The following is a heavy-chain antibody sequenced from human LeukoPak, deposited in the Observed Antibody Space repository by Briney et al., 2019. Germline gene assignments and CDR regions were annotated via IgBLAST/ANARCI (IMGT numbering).Heavy chain of an antibody. D-gene: IGHD1-1*01. CDR3: ARDPRTVRI. Sequence: PGGSLRLSCVASGFTFSASYMTWVRQPPGKGLEWLSYNSENSGDTNYADSVKGRFTVSRDNAKNSLYLQMNSLRVEDTAVYYCARDPRTVRIWGQGTLVTVSS. J-gene: IGHJ4*02. CDR1: GFTFSASY. V-gene: IGHV3-11*06. CDR2: NSENSGDT.